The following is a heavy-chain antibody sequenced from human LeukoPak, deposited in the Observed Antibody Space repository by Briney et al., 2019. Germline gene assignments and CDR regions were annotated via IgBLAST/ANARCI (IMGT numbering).Heavy chain of an antibody. Sequence: SGGSLRLSCAASGFTFSSYAMSWVRQAPGKGLEWVSSISSSSSYIYYADSVKGRFTISRDNAKNSLYLQMNSLRAEDTAVYYCARVQSYCSSTSCYPRDYYYGMDVWGQGTTVTVSS. CDR2: ISSSSSYI. CDR1: GFTFSSYA. V-gene: IGHV3-21*01. J-gene: IGHJ6*02. CDR3: ARVQSYCSSTSCYPRDYYYGMDV. D-gene: IGHD2-2*01.